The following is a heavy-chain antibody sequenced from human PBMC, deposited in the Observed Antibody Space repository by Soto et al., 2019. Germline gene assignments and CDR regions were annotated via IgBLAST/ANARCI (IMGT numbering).Heavy chain of an antibody. J-gene: IGHJ4*02. CDR2: IWYDGSNK. D-gene: IGHD1-7*01. V-gene: IGHV3-33*01. CDR1: GFTFSSYG. CDR3: ARDDGLELLGFDY. Sequence: GGSLRLSCAASGFTFSSYGMHWVRQAPGKGLEWVAVIWYDGSNKYYADSVKGRFTISRDNSKNTLYLQMNSLRAEDTAVYYCARDDGLELLGFDYWGQGTLVTVSS.